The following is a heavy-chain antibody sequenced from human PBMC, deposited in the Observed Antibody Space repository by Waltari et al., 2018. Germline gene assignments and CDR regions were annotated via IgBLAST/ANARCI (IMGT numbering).Heavy chain of an antibody. CDR3: ARVRGLGYYGMDV. J-gene: IGHJ6*02. CDR2: IRSGSMYR. D-gene: IGHD3-10*01. Sequence: EVQLVESGGGLVKPGGSLRLSCAASGFTFSSYTMHWVRQVPGKGLEGVSSIRSGSMYRYYADSVKGRFTISRDNAKNSLYLQMNSLRAEDTAVYYCARVRGLGYYGMDVWGQGTTVTVSS. CDR1: GFTFSSYT. V-gene: IGHV3-21*01.